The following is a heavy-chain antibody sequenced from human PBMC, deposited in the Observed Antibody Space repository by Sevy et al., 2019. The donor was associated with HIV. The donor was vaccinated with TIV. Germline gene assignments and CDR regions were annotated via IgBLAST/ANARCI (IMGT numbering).Heavy chain of an antibody. V-gene: IGHV3-20*04. CDR3: WRDGRGYFHKDGYQNSDSFDI. CDR2: INWSGETV. D-gene: IGHD5-18*01. J-gene: IGHJ5*01. Sequence: GGSLRLSCAASGFSFDDYTMNWVRQAPGKGLEWVAGINWSGETVGYEESVEGRFTISRDNDKKFLYLQLSSLRADDTAFYFCWRDGRGYFHKDGYQNSDSFDIWGQGTLVTVSS. CDR1: GFSFDDYT.